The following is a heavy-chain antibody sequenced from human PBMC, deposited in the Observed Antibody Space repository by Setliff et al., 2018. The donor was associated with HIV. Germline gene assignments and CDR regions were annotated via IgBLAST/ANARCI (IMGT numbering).Heavy chain of an antibody. CDR2: IHYHGNK. Sequence: ETLSLTCTVSGGSITSNIYYWGWIRQPPGKGLEWIGTIHYHGNKNLNPSLKSRVTISVDTSKNQFSLNLTSVSAADTALYYCARHPAAAAGTVSWGQGILVTGS. J-gene: IGHJ5*02. CDR3: ARHPAAAAGTVS. V-gene: IGHV4-39*01. D-gene: IGHD6-13*01. CDR1: GGSITSNIYY.